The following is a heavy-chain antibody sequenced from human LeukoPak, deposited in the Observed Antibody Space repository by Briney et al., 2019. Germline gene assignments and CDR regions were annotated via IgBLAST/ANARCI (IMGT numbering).Heavy chain of an antibody. CDR3: ARDLPEWFGELLSPDYASDI. CDR1: GGSISSYY. V-gene: IGHV4-4*07. D-gene: IGHD3-10*01. Sequence: SETLSLTCTVSGGSISSYYWSWIRQPAGKGLEWIGRIYTSGSTNYNPSLKSRVTMSVDTSKNQFSLKLSSVTAADTAVYYCARDLPEWFGELLSPDYASDIWGQGTMVTVSS. J-gene: IGHJ3*02. CDR2: IYTSGST.